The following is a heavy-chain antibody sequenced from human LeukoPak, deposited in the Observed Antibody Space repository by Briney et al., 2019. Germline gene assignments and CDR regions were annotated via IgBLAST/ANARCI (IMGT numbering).Heavy chain of an antibody. J-gene: IGHJ4*02. D-gene: IGHD6-13*01. V-gene: IGHV3-64*01. CDR1: GFTLCRYA. CDR2: IGSIGGST. Sequence: GGSLRLSCAPSGFTLCRYAMYCVRQAPGKGRESVSAIGSIGGSTYYANSVKGRVTISRETIKNTQYLHKCSLRAEALAVYYCARGVGSAGKVDYWGPGTLVTVSS. CDR3: ARGVGSAGKVDY.